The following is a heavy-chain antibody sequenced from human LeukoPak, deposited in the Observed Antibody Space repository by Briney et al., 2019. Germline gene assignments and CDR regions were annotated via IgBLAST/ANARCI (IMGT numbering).Heavy chain of an antibody. Sequence: ASVKVSCKASGYTFTSYGISWVRQAPGQGLEWMGGIIPIFGTANYAQKFQGRVTITADESTSTAYMELSSLRSEDTAVYYCARAPLSDTAMVVGYWGQGTLVTVSS. CDR3: ARAPLSDTAMVVGY. CDR1: GYTFTSYG. CDR2: IIPIFGTA. D-gene: IGHD5-18*01. J-gene: IGHJ4*02. V-gene: IGHV1-69*13.